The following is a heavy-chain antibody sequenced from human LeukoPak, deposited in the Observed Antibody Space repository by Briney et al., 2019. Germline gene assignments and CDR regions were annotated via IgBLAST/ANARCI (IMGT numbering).Heavy chain of an antibody. V-gene: IGHV3-30-3*01. CDR2: ISYDGTNK. J-gene: IGHJ3*01. CDR1: GFTFSSYS. CDR3: ASGGGVVT. D-gene: IGHD3-3*01. Sequence: GGSLRLSCAASGFTFSSYSMHWVRQAPAKGLEWVAVISYDGTNKYYADSVKGRFTISRDNSKNTLYLQMNSLRVEDTAVYYCASGGGVVTWGQGTMVTVSS.